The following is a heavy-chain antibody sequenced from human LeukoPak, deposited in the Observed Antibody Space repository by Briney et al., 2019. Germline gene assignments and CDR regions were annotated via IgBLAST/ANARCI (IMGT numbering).Heavy chain of an antibody. V-gene: IGHV3-30*14. CDR2: ISYDGSNK. D-gene: IGHD2-2*01. Sequence: GGSLRLSCAASGFTFSSYAMRWVRQAPGKGLEWVAVISYDGSNKYYADSVKGRFTISRDNSKNTLYLQMNSLRAEDTAVYYCARPRPSCSSTSCFHYYYYGMDVWGQGTTVTVSS. CDR3: ARPRPSCSSTSCFHYYYYGMDV. CDR1: GFTFSSYA. J-gene: IGHJ6*02.